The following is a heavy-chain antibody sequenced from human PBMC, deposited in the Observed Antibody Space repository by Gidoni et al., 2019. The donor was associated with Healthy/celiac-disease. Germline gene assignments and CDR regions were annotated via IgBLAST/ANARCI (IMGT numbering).Heavy chain of an antibody. J-gene: IGHJ3*02. CDR3: ARVGVAGTPGAFDI. CDR1: GFTFSSYA. D-gene: IGHD6-19*01. CDR2: ISYDGSNK. Sequence: QVQLVEQGGGVVQHGMSLRLSCAGSGFTFSSYAMHWVGQAPRKWLGWVAGISYDGSNKYYADSVKGRITISRDNSKNTLYLQMNSLRAEDTAVYYCARVGVAGTPGAFDIWGQGTMVTVSS. V-gene: IGHV3-30-3*01.